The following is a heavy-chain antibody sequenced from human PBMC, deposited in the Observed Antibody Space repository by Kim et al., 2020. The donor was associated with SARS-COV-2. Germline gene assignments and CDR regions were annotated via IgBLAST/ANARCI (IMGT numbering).Heavy chain of an antibody. CDR1: GFTFSSYA. J-gene: IGHJ6*02. Sequence: GGSLRLSCAASGFTFSSYAMSWVRQAPGKGLEWVSAISGSGGSTYYADSVKGRFTISRDNSKNTLYLQMNSLRAEDTAVYYCAKVSAYTVAGTLDYYYGMGVWGQGTTVTVSS. CDR3: AKVSAYTVAGTLDYYYGMGV. CDR2: ISGSGGST. V-gene: IGHV3-23*01. D-gene: IGHD6-19*01.